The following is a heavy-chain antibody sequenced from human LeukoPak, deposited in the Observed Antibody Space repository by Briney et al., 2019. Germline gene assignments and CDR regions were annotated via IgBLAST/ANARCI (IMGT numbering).Heavy chain of an antibody. CDR1: GFTFSSYG. CDR3: AKDTVGVGVSFDY. V-gene: IGHV3-23*01. D-gene: IGHD4-23*01. Sequence: GGSLRLSCAASGFTFSSYGMSWVRQAPGKGLEWVSAISGSGGSTYYADSVKGRFTISRDNSKNTLYLQMNSLRAEDTAVYYCAKDTVGVGVSFDYWGQGTLVTVSS. CDR2: ISGSGGST. J-gene: IGHJ4*02.